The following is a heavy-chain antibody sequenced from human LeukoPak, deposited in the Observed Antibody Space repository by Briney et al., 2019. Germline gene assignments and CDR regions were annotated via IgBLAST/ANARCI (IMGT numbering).Heavy chain of an antibody. D-gene: IGHD2-2*01. CDR3: ARAELLGYCSSTSCWDWFDP. V-gene: IGHV4-59*12. CDR1: GGSISSYY. CDR2: IYYSGST. J-gene: IGHJ5*02. Sequence: SETLSLTCTDSGGSISSYYWSWIRQPPGKGLEWIGYIYYSGSTNYNPSLKSRVTISVDTSKNQFSLKLSSVTAADTAVYYCARAELLGYCSSTSCWDWFDPWGQGTLVTVSS.